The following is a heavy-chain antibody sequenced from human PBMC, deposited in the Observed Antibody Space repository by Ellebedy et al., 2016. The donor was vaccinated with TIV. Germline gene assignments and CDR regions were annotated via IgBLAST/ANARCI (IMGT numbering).Heavy chain of an antibody. V-gene: IGHV1-2*04. CDR1: GYTFTVYY. J-gene: IGHJ4*02. D-gene: IGHD2-2*01. Sequence: AASVKVSCKASGYTFTVYYIHWVRQAPGQGLEWMGWINPNSGGTKYAQTFQGWVTMTRDPSINTAYMELRKLTSDDTAVYYCARDFNCTSNNCYERPSLYYFDSWGQGTLVTVSS. CDR2: INPNSGGT. CDR3: ARDFNCTSNNCYERPSLYYFDS.